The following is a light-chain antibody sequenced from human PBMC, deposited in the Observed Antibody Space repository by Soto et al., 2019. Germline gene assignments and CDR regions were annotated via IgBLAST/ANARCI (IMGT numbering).Light chain of an antibody. CDR3: SSYAGSNNPVV. CDR2: EVS. V-gene: IGLV2-8*01. J-gene: IGLJ2*01. CDR1: SSDVGGYNY. Sequence: QSALTQPPSASGSPGQSVTISCTGTSSDVGGYNYVSWHQQHPGKAPKLMIYEVSKRPSGVPDRFSGSKSGNTASLTVSGLQAEDEADYYCSSYAGSNNPVVFGGGTKVTVL.